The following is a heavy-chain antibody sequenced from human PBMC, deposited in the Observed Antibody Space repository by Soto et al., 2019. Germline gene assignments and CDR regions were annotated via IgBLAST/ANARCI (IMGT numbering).Heavy chain of an antibody. V-gene: IGHV3-33*01. CDR2: IWYDGSNK. CDR1: GFIFNEYG. J-gene: IGHJ4*02. D-gene: IGHD2-15*01. Sequence: QVQLVESGGGVVQPGRSLRLSCAASGFIFNEYGMHWVRQAPGKGLEWVAVIWYDGSNKYYADSVKGRFTFSRDNSKNTMALQVNSLRVDDTAMYYCARLGCSGSNCNLNQRSFDLWGQGTLVTVSS. CDR3: ARLGCSGSNCNLNQRSFDL.